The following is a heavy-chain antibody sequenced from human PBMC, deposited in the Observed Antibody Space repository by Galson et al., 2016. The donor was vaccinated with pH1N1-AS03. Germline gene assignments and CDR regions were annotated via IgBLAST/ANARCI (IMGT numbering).Heavy chain of an antibody. D-gene: IGHD2-15*01. CDR2: TYCSSKWDI. V-gene: IGHV6-1*01. Sequence: CAIPGDSVSSNIDAWNWIRHSPSRGLEWLGRTYCSSKWDIDYAISLKSRITINPDTFNNQFSLQLTSVIPDDTAMYCCARGKYSGFDIWGQGAKVTASS. CDR3: ARGKYSGFDI. CDR1: GDSVSSNIDA. J-gene: IGHJ3*02.